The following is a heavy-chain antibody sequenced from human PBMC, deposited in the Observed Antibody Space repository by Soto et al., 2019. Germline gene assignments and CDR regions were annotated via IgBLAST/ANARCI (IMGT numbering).Heavy chain of an antibody. CDR1: GFTFSSYA. CDR2: ISYDGSNK. D-gene: IGHD2-15*01. Sequence: QVQLVESGGGVVQPGRSLRLSCAASGFTFSSYAMHWVRQAPGKGLEWVAVISYDGSNKYYADSVKGRFTISRDNSKNTLYRKMNSLRAEDTAVYYCARAGCDGGSCYTLVGLRYGMDVWGQGTTVTVSS. CDR3: ARAGCDGGSCYTLVGLRYGMDV. J-gene: IGHJ6*02. V-gene: IGHV3-30-3*01.